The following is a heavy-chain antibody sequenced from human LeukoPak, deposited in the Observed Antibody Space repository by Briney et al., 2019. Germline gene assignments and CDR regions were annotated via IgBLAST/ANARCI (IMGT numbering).Heavy chain of an antibody. V-gene: IGHV1-2*02. CDR1: GYTFTGYY. J-gene: IGHJ4*02. CDR2: SNPNSGGT. Sequence: GSVKVSFKASGYTFTGYYIHWVRQAPGQGLEGMGWSNPNSGGTNYAQKFQGRVTMTRDRSTNTAYMALRSLTYDDTAVYYCARDKPAEAALDFWGQGTLVTVSS. CDR3: ARDKPAEAALDF.